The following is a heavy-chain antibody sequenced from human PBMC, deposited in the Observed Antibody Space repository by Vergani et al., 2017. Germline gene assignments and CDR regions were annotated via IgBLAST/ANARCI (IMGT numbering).Heavy chain of an antibody. Sequence: QVQLRESGPGLVKPSETLSLTCTVSGGSLSSYYWSWIRQPPGEGLGWIGYIYYSGSTHYNPSLKSRVTISVDTSKNQFSLKRRSGTAADRALYYFAGARRTGSRTPLFDYWGQVTLVTVSS. CDR2: IYYSGST. J-gene: IGHJ4*02. CDR3: AGARRTGSRTPLFDY. D-gene: IGHD3/OR15-3a*01. V-gene: IGHV4-59*12. CDR1: GGSLSSYY.